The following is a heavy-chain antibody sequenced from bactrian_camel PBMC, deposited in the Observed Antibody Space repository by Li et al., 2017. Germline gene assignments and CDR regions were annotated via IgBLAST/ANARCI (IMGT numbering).Heavy chain of an antibody. J-gene: IGHJ4*01. CDR1: GYTVSSTR. CDR2: IGMDGRT. CDR3: AARPVNTRACVAGGRYEFGY. Sequence: HVQLVESGGGSVQAGGSLRLSCVASGYTVSSTRMGWFRQAPGKEREGVAAIGMDGRTSAADSVKGHFTISKDNAKNTLYLQMDNLQPGDTAVYYCAARPVNTRACVAGGRYEFGYWGQGTQVTVS. D-gene: IGHD1*01. V-gene: IGHV3S53*01.